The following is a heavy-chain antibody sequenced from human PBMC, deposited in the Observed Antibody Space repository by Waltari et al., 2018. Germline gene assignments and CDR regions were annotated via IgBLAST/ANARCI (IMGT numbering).Heavy chain of an antibody. CDR2: IIPIFGTA. J-gene: IGHJ4*02. Sequence: QVQLVQSGAEVKKPGSSVKVSCKASGGTFSSYAISWVRTAPGQGLEWMGGIIPIFGTANYAQKFQGRVTITADESTSTAYMELSSLRSEDTAVYYCATNYDSSGLGPQLYFDYWGQGTLVTVSS. D-gene: IGHD3-22*01. V-gene: IGHV1-69*01. CDR1: GGTFSSYA. CDR3: ATNYDSSGLGPQLYFDY.